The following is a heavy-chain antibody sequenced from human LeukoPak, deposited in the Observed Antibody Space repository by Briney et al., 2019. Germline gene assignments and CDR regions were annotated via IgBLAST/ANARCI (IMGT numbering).Heavy chain of an antibody. J-gene: IGHJ6*02. Sequence: PGGSPRLSCVASGFTFSNYWLHWVRQAPGKGLVWVSRININESTANYADSVKGRFTVSRDNAKNTLYLQMNSLRAEDTAVYYCARNEYSSSGSGQVDVWGQGTTVTVSS. CDR2: ININESTA. V-gene: IGHV3-74*01. CDR1: GFTFSNYW. D-gene: IGHD5-18*01. CDR3: ARNEYSSSGSGQVDV.